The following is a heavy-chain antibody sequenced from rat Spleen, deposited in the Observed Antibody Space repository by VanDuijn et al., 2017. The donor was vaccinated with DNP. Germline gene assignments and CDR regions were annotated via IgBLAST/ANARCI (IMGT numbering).Heavy chain of an antibody. J-gene: IGHJ2*01. CDR2: ITRSGGST. CDR1: GFTFSDYN. D-gene: IGHD4-3*01. CDR3: VRWNSGHFDY. Sequence: EVQLVESGGGLVQPGRSLKLSCAASGFTFSDYNMVWVRQVPGKGLEWVASITRSGGSTFYPDSVKGRFTVSRDNAKNTLYLQMDSLRSEDTATYYCVRWNSGHFDYWGQGVMVTVSS. V-gene: IGHV5-25*01.